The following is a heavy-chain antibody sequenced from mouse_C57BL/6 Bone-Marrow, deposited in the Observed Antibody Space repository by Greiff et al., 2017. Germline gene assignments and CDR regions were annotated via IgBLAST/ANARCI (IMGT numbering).Heavy chain of an antibody. J-gene: IGHJ3*01. Sequence: VQLQQPGAELVKPGASVKLSCKASGYTFTSYWMHWVKQRPGQGLAWIGMIHPNSGSTNYNEKFKSKATLTVDKSSSTAYMQLSSLTSEDSAVDYCARPLYYYGSSGFAYWGKGTLVTVSA. V-gene: IGHV1-64*01. CDR1: GYTFTSYW. CDR3: ARPLYYYGSSGFAY. D-gene: IGHD1-1*01. CDR2: IHPNSGST.